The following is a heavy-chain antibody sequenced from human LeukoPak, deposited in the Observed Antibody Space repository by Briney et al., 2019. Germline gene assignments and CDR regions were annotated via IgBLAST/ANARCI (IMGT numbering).Heavy chain of an antibody. J-gene: IGHJ1*01. CDR3: ARDFNDPYDSSGYYLRAEYFQH. CDR1: GFTFSSYS. Sequence: GGSLRLSCAASGFTFSSYSMNWVRQAPGKGLEWVTYIRSSSSTIYYADSVKGRFTISTDNANNSLYLQMNSLRAEDTAVYYCARDFNDPYDSSGYYLRAEYFQHWGQGTLVTVSS. V-gene: IGHV3-48*01. CDR2: IRSSSSTI. D-gene: IGHD3-22*01.